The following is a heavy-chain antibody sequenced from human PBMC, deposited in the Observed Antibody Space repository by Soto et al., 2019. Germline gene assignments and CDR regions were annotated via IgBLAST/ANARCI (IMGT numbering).Heavy chain of an antibody. CDR1: GLTFSDLS. V-gene: IGHV3-64D*08. CDR2: IHKNGDTT. CDR3: VRDLYGMDV. J-gene: IGHJ6*02. Sequence: PGGSLRLSCSASGLTFSDLSMHWVRQAPGRELEYISVIHKNGDTTYFADSVKGRFTTSRDNSKNILYLQMSSLRPDDTAVYYCVRDLYGMDVWGQGTTVTVSS.